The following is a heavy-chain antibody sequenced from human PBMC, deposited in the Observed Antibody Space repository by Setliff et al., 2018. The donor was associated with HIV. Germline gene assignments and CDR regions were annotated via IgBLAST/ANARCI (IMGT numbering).Heavy chain of an antibody. Sequence: GASVKVSCKASGYTFTSYYMHWVRQAPGQGLGWMGIINPSGGSTTYAQKFQGRVTMTRDTSTSTVYMELSSLRSEGTAVYYCARVWPRGLISFYGYWGQGTLVTVSS. D-gene: IGHD2-2*01. J-gene: IGHJ4*02. CDR3: ARVWPRGLISFYGY. CDR2: INPSGGST. V-gene: IGHV1-46*03. CDR1: GYTFTSYY.